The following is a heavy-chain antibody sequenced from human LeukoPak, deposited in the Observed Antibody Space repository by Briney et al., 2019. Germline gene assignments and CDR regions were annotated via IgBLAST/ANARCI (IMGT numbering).Heavy chain of an antibody. J-gene: IGHJ4*02. D-gene: IGHD3-22*01. CDR3: AREQWAYRSYYASSGYHDY. CDR2: IYTSGST. CDR1: GGSISSGSYF. Sequence: SETLSLTCTVSGGSISSGSYFWSWIRQPAGKGLEWIGRIYTSGSTNYSPSLKSRVTISVDKSRNQVSRNLTCLTAADTAMYYCAREQWAYRSYYASSGYHDYWGQGTLVTASS. V-gene: IGHV4-61*02.